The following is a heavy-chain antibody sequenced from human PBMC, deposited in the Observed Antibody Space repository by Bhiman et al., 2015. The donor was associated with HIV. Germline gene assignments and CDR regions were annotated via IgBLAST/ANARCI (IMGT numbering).Heavy chain of an antibody. V-gene: IGHV3-30*03. CDR2: ISFDGTHK. D-gene: IGHD1-26*01. CDR1: GFPFSNYG. CDR3: ASQWELPPDAFDI. J-gene: IGHJ3*02. Sequence: QVQLVESGGGVVQPGRSLRLSCAASGFPFSNYGMHWVRQAPGKGLEWVAVISFDGTHKYYADSVKGRFTISRDNSKNTLFLQMNSLRAEDTAVYYCASQWELPPDAFDIWGQGTMVTVSS.